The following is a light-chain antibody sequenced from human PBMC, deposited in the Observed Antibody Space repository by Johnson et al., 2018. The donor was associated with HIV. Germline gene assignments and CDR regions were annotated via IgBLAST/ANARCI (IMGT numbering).Light chain of an antibody. J-gene: IGLJ1*01. CDR3: GTWDTSLMSGAV. Sequence: QSVLTQPPSVSAAPGQKVTISCSGSSSNIGNNYVSWYQQLPVTAPKLLIYENNKRPSGIPDRFSGSKSVTSATLGITGLQTGDEADYYCGTWDTSLMSGAVFGTWTKGTVL. CDR1: SSNIGNNY. V-gene: IGLV1-51*02. CDR2: ENN.